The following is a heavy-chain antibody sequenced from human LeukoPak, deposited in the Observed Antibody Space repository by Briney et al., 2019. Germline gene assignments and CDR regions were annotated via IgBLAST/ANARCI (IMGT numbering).Heavy chain of an antibody. CDR3: ARSWIQLWPLDY. J-gene: IGHJ4*02. CDR2: INQDGSEK. Sequence: GGSLRLSCAASGFTFSTYWMSWVRQAPGKGLEWVANINQDGSEKFYVDSVKGRFTISRDNAKNSLYLRMNSLRAEDTALYYCARSWIQLWPLDYWGQGTLVTVSS. D-gene: IGHD5-18*01. CDR1: GFTFSTYW. V-gene: IGHV3-7*03.